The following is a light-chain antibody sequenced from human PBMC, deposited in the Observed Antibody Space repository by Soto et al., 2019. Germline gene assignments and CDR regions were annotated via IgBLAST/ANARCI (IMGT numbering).Light chain of an antibody. CDR3: CSYAGAFTYV. CDR2: DVS. CDR1: SSDVGGYSY. J-gene: IGLJ1*01. V-gene: IGLV2-11*01. Sequence: QSVLTQPRSVSGSPGHSVTISCTGTSSDVGGYSYVSWYQQHPGKAPKLMISDVSKRPSGVPDRFSGSKFGNTASLTISGLQAEDGADYYCCSYAGAFTYVFGSGTKVTVL.